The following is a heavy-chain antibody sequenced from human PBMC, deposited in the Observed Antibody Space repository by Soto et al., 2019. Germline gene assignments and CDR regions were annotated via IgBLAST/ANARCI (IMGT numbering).Heavy chain of an antibody. CDR2: IDPSDSYT. V-gene: IGHV5-10-1*01. J-gene: IGHJ6*02. CDR3: ARHVRYHGMDV. CDR1: GYIFTNNW. Sequence: VESLKISCKGSGYIFTNNWISCFLQMPGKGLEWMGRIDPSDSYTNYSPSFQGHVTFSADKSISTAYLHWSSLKASDTAMYYCARHVRYHGMDVWGQGTTVTVSS.